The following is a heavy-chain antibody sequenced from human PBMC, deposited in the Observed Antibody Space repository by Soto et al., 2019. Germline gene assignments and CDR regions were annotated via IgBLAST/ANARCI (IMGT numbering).Heavy chain of an antibody. D-gene: IGHD2-8*01. CDR2: ISAYNGNT. J-gene: IGHJ4*02. Sequence: ASVKVSCKASGYTFTSYGISWVRQAPGQGLEWMGWISAYNGNTNYAQKLQGRVTMTTDTSTSTAYMELRSLRSDDTAVYYCARDTDLGYCTNGVCGYSLGYWGQGTLFTVSS. CDR3: ARDTDLGYCTNGVCGYSLGY. CDR1: GYTFTSYG. V-gene: IGHV1-18*01.